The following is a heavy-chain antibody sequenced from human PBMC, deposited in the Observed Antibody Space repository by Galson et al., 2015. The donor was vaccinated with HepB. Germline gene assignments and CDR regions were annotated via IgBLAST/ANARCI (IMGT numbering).Heavy chain of an antibody. J-gene: IGHJ4*02. CDR2: IIPIFGTA. CDR1: GGTFSSYA. CDR3: ARVFLNENYYDSSGSFDY. D-gene: IGHD3-22*01. Sequence: SVKVSCKASGGTFSSYAISWVRQAPGQGLEWMGGIIPIFGTANYAQKFQGRVTIAADKSTSTAYMELSSLRSEDTAVYYCARVFLNENYYDSSGSFDYWGQGTLVTVSP. V-gene: IGHV1-69*06.